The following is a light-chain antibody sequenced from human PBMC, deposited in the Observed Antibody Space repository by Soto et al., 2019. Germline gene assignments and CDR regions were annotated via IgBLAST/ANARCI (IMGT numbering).Light chain of an antibody. J-gene: IGKJ5*01. CDR3: QQYYSSYIT. CDR2: WAS. Sequence: IVMTQSPDSLAVSLGERATINCRSNQSVFYSPNNKNYLAWYQQKPGQPPKLLIYWASNRESGVPDRFSGSVSETDFTLTISSLQAEDVAVYYCQQYYSSYITFGQGTRLEIK. CDR1: QSVFYSPNNKNY. V-gene: IGKV4-1*01.